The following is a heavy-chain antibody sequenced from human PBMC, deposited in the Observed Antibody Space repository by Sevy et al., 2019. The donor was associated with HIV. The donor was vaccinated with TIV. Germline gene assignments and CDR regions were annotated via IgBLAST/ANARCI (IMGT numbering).Heavy chain of an antibody. CDR3: ERGLYYYDSSGYSDAFDI. CDR1: GYIFKNYW. J-gene: IGHJ3*02. Sequence: GESLKISCKGSGYIFKNYWIGWVRQVPGKGLEWMGIFYPGNSDVRYSPSFQGHVTISADKSISAAYLQWRSLKASDTAMYFCERGLYYYDSSGYSDAFDIWGQGTMVTVSS. D-gene: IGHD3-22*01. V-gene: IGHV5-51*01. CDR2: FYPGNSDV.